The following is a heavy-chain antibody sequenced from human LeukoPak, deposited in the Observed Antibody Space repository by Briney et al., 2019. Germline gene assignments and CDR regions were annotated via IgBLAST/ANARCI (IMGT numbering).Heavy chain of an antibody. D-gene: IGHD5-18*01. Sequence: PGGSLRLSCAASGFTFSSYAMSWVRQAPGKGLEWVSGISGSGGSTYYADSVKGRFTISRDNSKNTLYLQMNSLRAEDTAVYYCAKTYSYGLYYFDYWGQGTLVTVSS. V-gene: IGHV3-23*01. J-gene: IGHJ4*02. CDR1: GFTFSSYA. CDR2: ISGSGGST. CDR3: AKTYSYGLYYFDY.